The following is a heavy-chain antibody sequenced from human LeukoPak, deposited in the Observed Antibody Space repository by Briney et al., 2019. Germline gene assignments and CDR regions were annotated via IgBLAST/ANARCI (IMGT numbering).Heavy chain of an antibody. J-gene: IGHJ3*02. Sequence: ASVKVSCKASGYTFTGYYMHWVRQAPGQGLEWMGWINPNSGGTNYAQKFQGRVTMTRDTSISTAYMELSRLRSDDTAVYYCARDRQGDYYDSSGYFGAFDIWGQGTMVTVSS. CDR3: ARDRQGDYYDSSGYFGAFDI. CDR1: GYTFTGYY. V-gene: IGHV1-2*02. CDR2: INPNSGGT. D-gene: IGHD3-22*01.